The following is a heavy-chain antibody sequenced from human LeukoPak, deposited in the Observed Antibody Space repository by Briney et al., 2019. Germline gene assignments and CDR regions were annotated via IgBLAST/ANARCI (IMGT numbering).Heavy chain of an antibody. CDR3: ARTWMYSNYF. Sequence: GGSLRLSCAASGFTFSNYWMSWIRQAPGKGLEWVANINQDGSEKYYVDSVRGRFTISRDNAENSLYLQMNSLRAEDTAVYYCARTWMYSNYFRGQGTLVTVSS. J-gene: IGHJ4*02. CDR1: GFTFSNYW. CDR2: INQDGSEK. D-gene: IGHD4-11*01. V-gene: IGHV3-7*03.